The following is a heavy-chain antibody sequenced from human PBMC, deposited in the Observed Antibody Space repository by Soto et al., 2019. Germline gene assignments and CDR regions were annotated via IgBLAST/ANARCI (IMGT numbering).Heavy chain of an antibody. J-gene: IGHJ2*01. CDR3: AKTGPYDILTYWYFDL. D-gene: IGHD3-9*01. CDR2: IYYSGTT. CDR1: GGSLSSSSYF. Sequence: SETLCLTCIVSGGSLSSSSYFWVWIRQAPGKGLEWIGSIYYSGTTYYNPSLESRVTISIDTSKNQFSLKVSSLTAADTAVYYCAKTGPYDILTYWYFDLWGRGTLVTVSS. V-gene: IGHV4-39*01.